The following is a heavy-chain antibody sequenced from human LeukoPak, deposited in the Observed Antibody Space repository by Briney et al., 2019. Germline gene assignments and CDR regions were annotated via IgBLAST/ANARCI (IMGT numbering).Heavy chain of an antibody. Sequence: GGSLRLSCAASRFTFSSYGMHWVRQAPGKGLEWVAVISYDGSNKYYADSVKGRFTISRDNSKNTLYLQMNSLRAEDTAVYCCAKATAAAGLDYWGQGTLVTVSS. J-gene: IGHJ4*02. V-gene: IGHV3-30*18. CDR2: ISYDGSNK. D-gene: IGHD6-13*01. CDR1: RFTFSSYG. CDR3: AKATAAAGLDY.